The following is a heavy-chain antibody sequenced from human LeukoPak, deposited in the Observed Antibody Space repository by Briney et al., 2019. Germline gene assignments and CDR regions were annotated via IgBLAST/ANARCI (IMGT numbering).Heavy chain of an antibody. CDR3: ARGYNRGSYYNY. CDR1: GGSISSSGYY. CDR2: IYYSGST. Sequence: PSETLSLTCSVSGGSISSSGYYWDWIRQSPGKGLEWIGSIYYSGSTYYNPSLKSRVTISVDTSKNQVSLKLSSVTAADTALYYCARGYNRGSYYNYWGQGTLVTVSS. J-gene: IGHJ4*02. V-gene: IGHV4-39*02. D-gene: IGHD1-26*01.